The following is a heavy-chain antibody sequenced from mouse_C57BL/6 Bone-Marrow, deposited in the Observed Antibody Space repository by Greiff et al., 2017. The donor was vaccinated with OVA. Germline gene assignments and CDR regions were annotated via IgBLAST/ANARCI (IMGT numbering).Heavy chain of an antibody. J-gene: IGHJ1*03. V-gene: IGHV1-63*01. CDR3: ARGYGSSYRYFDV. CDR1: GYTFTNYW. D-gene: IGHD1-1*01. CDR2: IYPGGGYT. Sequence: QVQLQQSGAELVRPGTSVKMSCKASGYTFTNYWIGWAKQRPGHGLEWIGDIYPGGGYTNYNEKFKSKATLTADKSSSTAYMQFSSLTSEDSAIYYGARGYGSSYRYFDVWGTGTTVTVSS.